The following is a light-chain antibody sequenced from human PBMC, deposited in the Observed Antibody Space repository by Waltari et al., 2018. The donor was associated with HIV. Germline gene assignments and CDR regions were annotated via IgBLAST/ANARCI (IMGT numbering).Light chain of an antibody. J-gene: IGLJ2*01. CDR3: CSKSTIYFGVL. CDR2: DVD. CDR1: SDDIGGPNL. V-gene: IGLV2-23*02. Sequence: QSALTQPASVSGPPGQSITISCTGNSDDIGGPNLVSWYQHHPGKAPRLSIFDVDKRPSGISDRFSGSKSGYTASLTISGLRTEDEADYFCCSKSTIYFGVLFGGGTTLTVL.